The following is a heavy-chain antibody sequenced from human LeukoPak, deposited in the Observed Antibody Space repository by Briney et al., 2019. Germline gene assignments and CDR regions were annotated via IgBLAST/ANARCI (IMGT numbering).Heavy chain of an antibody. D-gene: IGHD3-16*01. CDR1: GASLGSYY. CDR3: TRHDVVAVMGHGMAV. V-gene: IGHV4-59*08. CDR2: ISQNGIP. Sequence: SETLSLTCTVSGASLGSYYWSWMRQPPGKGLEWIGFISQNGIPHYTASLKSRVTISRDTSENQVSLILSSVTAADTAVYYCTRHDVVAVMGHGMAVWGQGTTVTVSS. J-gene: IGHJ6*02.